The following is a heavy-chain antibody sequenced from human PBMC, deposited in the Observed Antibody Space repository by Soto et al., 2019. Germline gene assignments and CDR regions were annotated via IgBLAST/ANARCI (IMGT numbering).Heavy chain of an antibody. CDR3: ARATQSYYDTSGYYSYVH. D-gene: IGHD3-22*01. CDR1: GFTFSDYY. V-gene: IGHV3-11*01. Sequence: GGSLRLSCAASGFTFSDYYMSWIRQAPGKGLEWVSYISSSGSTIYYADAVKGRFTISRDNAKNSLYLQMNNLRAEDTAFYFCARATQSYYDTSGYYSYVHWGQGAQVTV. CDR2: ISSSGSTI. J-gene: IGHJ4*02.